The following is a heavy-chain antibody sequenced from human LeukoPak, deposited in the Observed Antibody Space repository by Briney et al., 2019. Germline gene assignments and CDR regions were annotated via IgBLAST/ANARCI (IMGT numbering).Heavy chain of an antibody. CDR1: GGSFSGYY. Sequence: SETLSLTCAVYGGSFSGYYWSWIRQPPGKGLEWIGEINHSGSTNYNPSLKSRVTISVDTSKNQFSLKLSTVTAADTAVYYCARGRGSSRNRGGHYFDYWGQGTLVTVSS. J-gene: IGHJ4*02. CDR3: ARGRGSSRNRGGHYFDY. CDR2: INHSGST. V-gene: IGHV4-34*01. D-gene: IGHD6-6*01.